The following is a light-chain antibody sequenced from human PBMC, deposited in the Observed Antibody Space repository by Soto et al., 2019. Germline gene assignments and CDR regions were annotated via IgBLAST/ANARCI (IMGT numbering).Light chain of an antibody. CDR2: EGS. J-gene: IGLJ1*01. CDR3: CSYAGSSTFYV. CDR1: SSDVGSYSL. Sequence: QSALTQPASVPGSPGQPITISCTGTSSDVGSYSLVSWYQQHPGKAPNLMIYEGSKQPSGGTNRFYGSKSGNTASLTISGLQAEDEADYYCCSYAGSSTFYVCGTETKVTVL. V-gene: IGLV2-23*03.